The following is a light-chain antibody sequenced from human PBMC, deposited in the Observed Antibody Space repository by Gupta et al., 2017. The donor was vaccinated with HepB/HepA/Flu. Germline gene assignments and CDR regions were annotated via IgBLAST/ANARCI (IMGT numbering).Light chain of an antibody. J-gene: IGLJ1*01. CDR2: ENN. CDR1: SSNIVSNY. Sequence: QSVLTQPPSVSAAPGQTVAISCSGSSSNIVSNYVTWYQQFPGTAPKYLIYENNKRPSGTPDRFSGSKSGTSAILVITGLQTGDEADYYCGTWDSSLGRYVFGSGTKVTVL. CDR3: GTWDSSLGRYV. V-gene: IGLV1-51*02.